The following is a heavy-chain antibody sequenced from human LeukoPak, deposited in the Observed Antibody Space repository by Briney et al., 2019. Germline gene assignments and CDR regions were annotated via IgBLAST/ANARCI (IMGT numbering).Heavy chain of an antibody. CDR3: KASGYSYGYYFDY. CDR1: GFTFSSYA. CDR2: ISGSGGST. V-gene: IGHV3-23*01. D-gene: IGHD5-18*01. Sequence: GGSLRLSCAASGFTFSSYAMSWVRQAPGKGLEWVSAISGSGGSTYYADSVKGRFTISRDNSKNSLYLQMNSLRAEDTAVYYCKASGYSYGYYFDYWGQGTLVTVSS. J-gene: IGHJ4*02.